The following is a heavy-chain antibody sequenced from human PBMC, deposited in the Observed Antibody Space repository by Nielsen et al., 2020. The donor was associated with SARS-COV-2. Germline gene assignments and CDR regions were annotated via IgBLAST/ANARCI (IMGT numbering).Heavy chain of an antibody. V-gene: IGHV4-61*01. CDR3: ARASSDYFHS. D-gene: IGHD6-19*01. CDR2: IYYSGSA. J-gene: IGHJ4*02. Sequence: SETLSLTCTVSGGSVSSGNYYWSWIRQPPGKGLEWIGYIYYSGSANYNPSLKSRVTISVDTSKNQFSLKLTSVTTADTAVYYCARASSDYFHSWGQGTLVTVSS. CDR1: GGSVSSGNYY.